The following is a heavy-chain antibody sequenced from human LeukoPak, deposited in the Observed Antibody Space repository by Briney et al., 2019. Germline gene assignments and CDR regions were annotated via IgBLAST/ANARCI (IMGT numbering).Heavy chain of an antibody. CDR2: ISPTGSTT. CDR1: GFSFSGHW. CDR3: ARGPNSNWSGLDF. D-gene: IGHD6-6*01. V-gene: IGHV3-74*01. J-gene: IGHJ4*02. Sequence: GGSRRLSCIASGFSFSGHWMHWARHLPGKGLVWVSRISPTGSTTSYADSVKGRFTVSRDNAKNTLYLQVNNLRAEDTAVYYCARGPNSNWSGLDFWGQGTLLTVSS.